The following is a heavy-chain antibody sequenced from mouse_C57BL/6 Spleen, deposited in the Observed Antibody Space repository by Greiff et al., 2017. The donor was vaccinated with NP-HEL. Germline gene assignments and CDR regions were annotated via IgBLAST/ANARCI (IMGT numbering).Heavy chain of an antibody. Sequence: QVQLKESGPELVKPGASVKISCKASGYAFSSSWMNWVKQRPGKGLEWIGRIYPGDGDTNYNGKFKGKATLTADKSSSTAYMQLSSLTSEDSAVYFCARLADYYGSSGYAMDYWGQGTSVTVSS. CDR1: GYAFSSSW. CDR2: IYPGDGDT. V-gene: IGHV1-82*01. J-gene: IGHJ4*01. CDR3: ARLADYYGSSGYAMDY. D-gene: IGHD1-1*01.